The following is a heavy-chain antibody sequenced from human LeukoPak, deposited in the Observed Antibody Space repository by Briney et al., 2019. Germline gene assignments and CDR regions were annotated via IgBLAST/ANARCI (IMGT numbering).Heavy chain of an antibody. Sequence: ASVKVSCKASGYTFTGYYMHWVRQAPGQGLEWMGWINPNSGGTNYAQKFQGRVTMTRDTSISTAYMELSRLRSDDTAVYYCAREDRGTTTGEYYFDYWGQGTLVTVSS. D-gene: IGHD1-1*01. CDR3: AREDRGTTTGEYYFDY. J-gene: IGHJ4*02. CDR1: GYTFTGYY. V-gene: IGHV1-2*02. CDR2: INPNSGGT.